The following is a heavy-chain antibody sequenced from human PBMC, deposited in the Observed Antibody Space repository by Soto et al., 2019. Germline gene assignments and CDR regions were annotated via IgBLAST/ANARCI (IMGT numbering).Heavy chain of an antibody. CDR1: GYTFTSYA. V-gene: IGHV1-2*04. D-gene: IGHD6-13*01. Sequence: ASVKVSCKASGYTFTSYAMHWVRQAPGQGLEWMGWINPNSGGTNYAQKFQGWVTMTRDTSISTAYMELSRLRSDDTAVYYCARSYSSSWYNWFDPWGQGTLVTVSS. J-gene: IGHJ5*02. CDR2: INPNSGGT. CDR3: ARSYSSSWYNWFDP.